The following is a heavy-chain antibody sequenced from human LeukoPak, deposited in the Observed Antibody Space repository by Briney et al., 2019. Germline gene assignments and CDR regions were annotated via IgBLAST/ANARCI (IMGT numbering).Heavy chain of an antibody. CDR1: GFTFSNYN. Sequence: GGSLRLSCAASGFTFSNYNMNWVRQAPGKGLEWVPYISGDSSPIYYADSVRGRFTTSRDNAKKSLYLQMNRLRADDTAVYYCARGPRGFCSTNSCSPDYWGQGTLVTVSS. V-gene: IGHV3-48*01. CDR2: ISGDSSPI. CDR3: ARGPRGFCSTNSCSPDY. J-gene: IGHJ4*02. D-gene: IGHD2-2*01.